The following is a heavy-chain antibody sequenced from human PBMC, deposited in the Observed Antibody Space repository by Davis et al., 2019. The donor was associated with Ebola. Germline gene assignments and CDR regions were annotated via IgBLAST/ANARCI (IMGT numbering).Heavy chain of an antibody. CDR3: ARVNYRQLVGY. J-gene: IGHJ4*02. V-gene: IGHV3-74*01. D-gene: IGHD6-6*01. CDR1: GLTFSDNW. Sequence: GESLKISCAASGLTFSDNWMQWVRQAPGKGLAWLSRINNDGSSISYADSVKGRFTVSRDNAKNTLYLQMSSLRDEDTAVYYCARVNYRQLVGYWGQGTLVTVSS. CDR2: INNDGSSI.